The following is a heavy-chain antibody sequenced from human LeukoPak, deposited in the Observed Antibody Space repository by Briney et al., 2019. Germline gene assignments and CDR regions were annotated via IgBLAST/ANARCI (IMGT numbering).Heavy chain of an antibody. CDR3: ARTIFGVVIPAYFDY. CDR2: ISSSSRYI. Sequence: VGSLRLSCAASGFTFSSDSMNWVRQPPGRVREWVSSISSSSRYIYYADSVKGRLPSSRENDKNSLHLQMNSLRAEDTAVYYCARTIFGVVIPAYFDYWGQGTLVTVSS. V-gene: IGHV3-21*01. D-gene: IGHD3-3*01. CDR1: GFTFSSDS. J-gene: IGHJ4*02.